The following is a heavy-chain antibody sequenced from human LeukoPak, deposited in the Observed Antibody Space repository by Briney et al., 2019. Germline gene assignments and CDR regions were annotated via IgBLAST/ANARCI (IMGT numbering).Heavy chain of an antibody. CDR1: GGSISSYY. V-gene: IGHV4-59*01. CDR3: ARVSITIFGVAFDY. D-gene: IGHD3-3*01. J-gene: IGHJ4*02. Sequence: PSETLSLTCTDSGGSISSYYWSWIRQPPGKGLEWIGYIYYSGSTNYNPSLKSRVTISVDTSKNQFSLKLSSVTAADTAVYYCARVSITIFGVAFDYWGRGTLVTVSS. CDR2: IYYSGST.